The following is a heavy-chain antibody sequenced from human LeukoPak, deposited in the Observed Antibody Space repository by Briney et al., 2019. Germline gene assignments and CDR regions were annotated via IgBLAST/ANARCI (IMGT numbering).Heavy chain of an antibody. CDR2: IKQDGSEK. Sequence: GGSLRLSCAVPGFTFISYGGTWVRQAPGKGLEGVANIKQDGSEKYYVDSVKGRFTISRDNAKNSLYLQMNSLKAEDTAVYYCARDRWIFGVVISYFDYWGQGTLVTVSS. D-gene: IGHD3-3*01. CDR1: GFTFISYG. V-gene: IGHV3-7*01. J-gene: IGHJ4*02. CDR3: ARDRWIFGVVISYFDY.